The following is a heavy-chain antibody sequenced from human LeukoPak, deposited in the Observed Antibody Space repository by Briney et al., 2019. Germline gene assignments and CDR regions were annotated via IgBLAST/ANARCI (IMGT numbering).Heavy chain of an antibody. V-gene: IGHV4-61*09. CDR3: ARTGGGVGWFGTIDS. CDR1: GGAISSGSYY. Sequence: PSQTLSLTCPVSGGAISSGSYYWTWIRQPAGKGLEWIGHIYTSGATSYNPSLQSRVTISVDTSKHEFSLKLTSLTAADTAVYYCARTGGGVGWFGTIDSWGQGTLVTVSS. CDR2: IYTSGAT. D-gene: IGHD1-14*01. J-gene: IGHJ4*02.